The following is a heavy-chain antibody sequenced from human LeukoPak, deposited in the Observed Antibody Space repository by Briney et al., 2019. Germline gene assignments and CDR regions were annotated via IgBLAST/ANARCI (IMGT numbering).Heavy chain of an antibody. J-gene: IGHJ6*02. CDR1: GFSFSRFS. CDR2: ITWSGDI. D-gene: IGHD5-12*01. V-gene: IGHV3-48*02. CDR3: ARDPGNSGYGMDV. Sequence: PGGSLRLSCAVSGFSFSRFSMNWVRQAPGKGLEWVSHITWSGDIFYSDSVKGRFTISRDSAKSSLYLQMNSLRDEDTAVYYCARDPGNSGYGMDVWGQGTTVLVSS.